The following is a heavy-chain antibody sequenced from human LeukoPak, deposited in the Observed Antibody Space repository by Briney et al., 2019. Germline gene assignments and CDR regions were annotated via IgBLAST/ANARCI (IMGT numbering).Heavy chain of an antibody. CDR2: TYPGDSDT. D-gene: IGHD3-22*01. V-gene: IGHV5-51*01. J-gene: IGHJ6*02. Sequence: GESLKISCKGSGYSFTSYWIGWVRQMPGKGLEWMGITYPGDSDTRSSPSFQGQVTISADKSISTAYLQWSSLKASDTAMYYCARSSGYLGYYYYGMDVWGQGTTVTVSS. CDR1: GYSFTSYW. CDR3: ARSSGYLGYYYYGMDV.